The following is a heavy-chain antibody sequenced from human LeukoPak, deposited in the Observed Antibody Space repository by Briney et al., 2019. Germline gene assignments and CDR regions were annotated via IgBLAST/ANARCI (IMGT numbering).Heavy chain of an antibody. J-gene: IGHJ6*03. CDR2: IIPIFGTA. CDR3: ARDGGGGSYEYYYYMDV. V-gene: IGHV1-69*13. D-gene: IGHD1-26*01. CDR1: GGTFSSYA. Sequence: SVKVSCKASGGTFSSYAISWVRQAPGQGLEWMGGIIPIFGTANYAQKFQGRVTITADESTSTAYMELSSLRSEDTAVYYCARDGGGGSYEYYYYMDVWGKGTTVTVSS.